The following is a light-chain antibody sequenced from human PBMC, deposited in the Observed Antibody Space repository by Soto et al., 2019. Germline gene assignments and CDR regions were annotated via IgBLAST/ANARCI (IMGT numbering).Light chain of an antibody. CDR2: TNS. CDR1: ASNIGSNF. V-gene: IGLV1-44*01. Sequence: QSVLTQPPSASGPPGQRVTISCSGRASNIGSNFVSWYQVVQGTAPKLLIYTNSHRPSGVPDRFSGSRSGTSASLDISGLQSDDEADYFCATWDDNVKGPVFGGGTKLTVL. CDR3: ATWDDNVKGPV. J-gene: IGLJ2*01.